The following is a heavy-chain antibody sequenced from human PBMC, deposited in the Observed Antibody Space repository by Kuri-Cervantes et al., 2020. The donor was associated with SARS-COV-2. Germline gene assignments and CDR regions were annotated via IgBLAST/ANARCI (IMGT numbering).Heavy chain of an antibody. CDR1: GASLNTYS. J-gene: IGHJ4*02. Sequence: SQTLSLTCAVFGASLNTYSWSWIRQPPGRGLEWIGNIYYSGSTYYNPSLKSRVTISVDTSKKQFSLKLSSVTAADTAIYYCVRAAAGIYYFDYWGQGTLVTVSS. CDR2: IYYSGST. D-gene: IGHD6-13*01. V-gene: IGHV4-34*01. CDR3: VRAAAGIYYFDY.